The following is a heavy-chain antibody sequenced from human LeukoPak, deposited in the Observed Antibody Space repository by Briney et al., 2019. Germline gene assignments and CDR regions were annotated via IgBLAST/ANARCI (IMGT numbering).Heavy chain of an antibody. V-gene: IGHV3-23*01. J-gene: IGHJ4*02. CDR2: ISGSGGST. Sequence: HAGGSLRLSCAASGFTFSSYAMSWVRQAPGKGLEWVSAISGSGGSTYYADSVKGRFTISRDNSKNTLYLQMNSLRAEDTAVYYCAKSAVRYDFWSGTQFPPDWGQGTLVTVSS. CDR3: AKSAVRYDFWSGTQFPPD. D-gene: IGHD3-3*01. CDR1: GFTFSSYA.